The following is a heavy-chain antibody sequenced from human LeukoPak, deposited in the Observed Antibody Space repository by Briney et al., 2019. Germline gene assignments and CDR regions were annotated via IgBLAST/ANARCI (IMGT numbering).Heavy chain of an antibody. CDR2: ISGSGGST. CDR1: GFTFSSYG. J-gene: IGHJ4*02. CDR3: AKRKLVASYFDY. D-gene: IGHD1-14*01. V-gene: IGHV3-23*01. Sequence: PGGTLRLSCAASGFTFSSYGMSWVRQAPGKGLEWVSAISGSGGSTYYADSVKGRFTISRDNSKNTLYLQMNSLRAEDTAVYYCAKRKLVASYFDYWGQGTLVTVSS.